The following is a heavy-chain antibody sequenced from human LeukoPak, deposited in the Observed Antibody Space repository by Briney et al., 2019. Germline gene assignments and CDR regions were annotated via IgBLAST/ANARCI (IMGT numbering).Heavy chain of an antibody. V-gene: IGHV5-51*01. CDR3: ARRFNWFGEFLTDNWFDP. D-gene: IGHD3-10*01. Sequence: PGESLKISCKGSGYSFTSYWIGWVRQMPGKGLEWMGIIYPGDSDTRYSPSFQGQVTISADKSISTAYLQWSSLKASDTAMYYCARRFNWFGEFLTDNWFDPWGQGTLVTVSS. CDR1: GYSFTSYW. CDR2: IYPGDSDT. J-gene: IGHJ5*02.